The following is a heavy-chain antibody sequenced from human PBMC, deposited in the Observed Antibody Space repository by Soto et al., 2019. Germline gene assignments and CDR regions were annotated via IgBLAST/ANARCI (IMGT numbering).Heavy chain of an antibody. J-gene: IGHJ4*02. Sequence: SVKVSCKASGGTFSSYAISWVRQAPGQGLEWMGGIIPIFGTANYAQKFQGRVTITADESTSTAYMELSSLRSEDTAVYYCASAGDSSGPPFDYWGQGTLVTVSS. V-gene: IGHV1-69*13. CDR3: ASAGDSSGPPFDY. CDR2: IIPIFGTA. D-gene: IGHD3-22*01. CDR1: GGTFSSYA.